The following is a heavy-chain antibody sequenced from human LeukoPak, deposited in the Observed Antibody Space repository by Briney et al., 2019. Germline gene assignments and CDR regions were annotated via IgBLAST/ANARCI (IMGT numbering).Heavy chain of an antibody. D-gene: IGHD2-21*01. J-gene: IGHJ4*02. CDR1: GYSFSRYW. CDR2: IYPGDSDT. V-gene: IGHV5-51*01. CDR3: ARGKFVDFDY. Sequence: GESLKISCKGSGYSFSRYWIAWVRHMLVKDLEWMGIIYPGDSDTRYSPSFQGQVTISADKSISTAYLQWSSLKASDTAMYYCARGKFVDFDYWGQGTLVTVSS.